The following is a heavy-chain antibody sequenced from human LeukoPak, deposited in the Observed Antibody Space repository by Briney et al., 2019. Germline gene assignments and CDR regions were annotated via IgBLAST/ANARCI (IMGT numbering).Heavy chain of an antibody. CDR2: INHSGST. V-gene: IGHV4-39*07. J-gene: IGHJ6*03. CDR3: ARGYYGSGSHCCHMDV. CDR1: GGSISSSSYY. Sequence: SETLSLTCTVSGGSISSSSYYWGWIRQPPGKGLEWIGEINHSGSTNYNSSLKSRVTISVDTSKNQFSLKLSSVAAADTAVYYCARGYYGSGSHCCHMDVWGKGTTITVS. D-gene: IGHD3-10*01.